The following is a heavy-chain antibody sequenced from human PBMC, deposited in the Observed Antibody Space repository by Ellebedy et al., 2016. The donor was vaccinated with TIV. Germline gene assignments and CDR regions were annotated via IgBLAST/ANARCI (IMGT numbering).Heavy chain of an antibody. D-gene: IGHD4-17*01. CDR2: IYYSGST. J-gene: IGHJ4*02. Sequence: SETLSLXCTVSGGSVSSGSYYWSWIRQPPGKGLEWIGYIYYSGSTNYNPSLKSRVTISVDTSKNQFSLKLSSVTAADTAVYYCAIGGYGDYGYWGQGTLVTVSS. CDR3: AIGGYGDYGY. CDR1: GGSVSSGSYY. V-gene: IGHV4-61*01.